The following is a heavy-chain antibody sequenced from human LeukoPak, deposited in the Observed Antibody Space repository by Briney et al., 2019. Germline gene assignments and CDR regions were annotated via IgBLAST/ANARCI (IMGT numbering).Heavy chain of an antibody. J-gene: IGHJ4*02. V-gene: IGHV3-66*01. D-gene: IGHD4-17*01. Sequence: GGSLRLSCAASGSTVSSNYMSWVRQAPGKGLEWVSVIYSGGSTYYADSVKGRFTISRDNSKNTLYLQMNSLRAEDTAVYYCARDPAEGTDYGDFDYWGQGTLVTVSS. CDR2: IYSGGST. CDR3: ARDPAEGTDYGDFDY. CDR1: GSTVSSNY.